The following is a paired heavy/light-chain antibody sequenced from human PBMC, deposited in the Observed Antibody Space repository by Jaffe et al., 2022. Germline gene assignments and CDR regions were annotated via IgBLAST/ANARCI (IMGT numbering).Heavy chain of an antibody. D-gene: IGHD5-12*01. CDR1: GFTFSNYE. Sequence: EVRLVESGGGLVQPGGSLRLSCAASGFTFSNYEMNWVRQAPGKGLEWISYISTTGSMIEYAGSVKGRFSISRDNAQNSLYLQMYSLRPEDTAVYYCTRDSGAGYDPASSSFDIWGQGTMVTVSS. J-gene: IGHJ3*02. V-gene: IGHV3-48*03. CDR2: ISTTGSMI. CDR3: TRDSGAGYDPASSSFDI.
Light chain of an antibody. J-gene: IGKJ2*01. CDR2: AAS. CDR3: QQSHRIPYT. CDR1: QPIETY. V-gene: IGKV1-39*01. Sequence: DIQMTQSPSSLSASVGDRVTITCRASQPIETYLNWYQQEPGKAPKLLIYAASTLQSGVPSRFSGSGSETDFTFTISNLQPEDFADYYCQQSHRIPYTFGQVTKVEIK.